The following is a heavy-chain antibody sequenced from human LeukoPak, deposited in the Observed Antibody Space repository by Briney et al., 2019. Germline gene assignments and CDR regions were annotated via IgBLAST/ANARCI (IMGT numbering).Heavy chain of an antibody. CDR2: INPNSGGT. Sequence: GASVKVSCKASGYTFTGYYMHWVRQAPGQGLEWMGWINPNSGGTNYAQKFQGRVTMTRDTSISTAYMELSRLRSDDTAVYYCAVTPYSSSSPQRGYYYMDVWGKGTTVTVSS. CDR3: AVTPYSSSSPQRGYYYMDV. D-gene: IGHD6-6*01. V-gene: IGHV1-2*02. J-gene: IGHJ6*03. CDR1: GYTFTGYY.